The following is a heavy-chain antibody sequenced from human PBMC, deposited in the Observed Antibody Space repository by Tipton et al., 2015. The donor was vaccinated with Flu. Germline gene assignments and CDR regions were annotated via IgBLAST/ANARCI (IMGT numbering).Heavy chain of an antibody. CDR2: ISAYNGNT. CDR1: GYTFTSYG. J-gene: IGHJ6*02. CDR3: AREQCSGGSCYPTFYYYYYGMDV. D-gene: IGHD2-15*01. Sequence: QVQLVQSGAEVKKPGASVKVSCKASGYTFTSYGISWVRQAPGQGLEWMGWISAYNGNTNYAQKLQGRVTMTTDTSTSTAYMELRSLRSDDTAVYYCAREQCSGGSCYPTFYYYYYGMDVWGQGTTVTVSS. V-gene: IGHV1-18*01.